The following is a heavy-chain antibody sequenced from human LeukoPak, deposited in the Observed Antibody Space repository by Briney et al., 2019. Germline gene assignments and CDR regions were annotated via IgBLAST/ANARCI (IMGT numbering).Heavy chain of an antibody. CDR3: AKDVALYYYDSSGYPDY. CDR1: GFTFSTNW. CDR2: INGDGSIT. D-gene: IGHD3-22*01. V-gene: IGHV3-74*01. Sequence: GSLRLSCAASGFTFSTNWMHWVRQVPGKGLVWVSRINGDGSITNYADSVKGRFTISRDNSKNTLYLQMNSLRAEATAVYYCAKDVALYYYDSSGYPDYWGQGTLVTVSS. J-gene: IGHJ4*02.